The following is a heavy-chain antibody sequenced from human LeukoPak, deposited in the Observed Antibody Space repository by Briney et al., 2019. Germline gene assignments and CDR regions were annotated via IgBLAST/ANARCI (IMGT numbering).Heavy chain of an antibody. CDR2: IKKDGSET. Sequence: GGSLRLSCAASGFTFSTSWMGWVRQVPGKGLEWVANIKKDGSETYYVDSVKGRFTISRDNAKNSLYLQMNSLRAEDTAMYYCARGRYSGTTYYFDYWGQGTLVTVSS. D-gene: IGHD5-12*01. CDR1: GFTFSTSW. J-gene: IGHJ4*02. CDR3: ARGRYSGTTYYFDY. V-gene: IGHV3-7*03.